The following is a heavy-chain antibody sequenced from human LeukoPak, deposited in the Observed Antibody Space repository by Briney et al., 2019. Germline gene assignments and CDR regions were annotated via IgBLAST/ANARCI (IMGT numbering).Heavy chain of an antibody. CDR3: AKDNSYDILTGYSPFDY. CDR1: GFTFDDYG. J-gene: IGHJ4*02. V-gene: IGHV3-20*04. Sequence: GGSLRLSCAASGFTFDDYGMSWVRQAPGKGLEWVSGINWNGGSTGYADSVKGRFTISRDNAKNSLYLQMNSLRAEDTAVYYCAKDNSYDILTGYSPFDYWGQGTLVTVSS. CDR2: INWNGGST. D-gene: IGHD3-9*01.